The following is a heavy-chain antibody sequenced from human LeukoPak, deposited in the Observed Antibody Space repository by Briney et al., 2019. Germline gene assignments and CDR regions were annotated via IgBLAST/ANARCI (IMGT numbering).Heavy chain of an antibody. CDR3: AKVLTGSQDY. CDR1: IFTFSSYA. V-gene: IGHV3-23*01. J-gene: IGHJ4*02. CDR2: IGGGGENT. Sequence: GGSLRLSCAASIFTFSSYAMSWVRQAPGKGLEWLSTIGGGGENTYYADSVRGRFTISRDNSKNTVCLQMKSLRAEDTAVYFCAKVLTGSQDYWGQGTLVTVSS. D-gene: IGHD7-27*01.